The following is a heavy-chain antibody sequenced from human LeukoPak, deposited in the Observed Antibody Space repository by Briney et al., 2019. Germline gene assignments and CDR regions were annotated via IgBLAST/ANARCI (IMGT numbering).Heavy chain of an antibody. CDR1: GYTFTSYY. CDR2: INPSAGST. J-gene: IGHJ4*02. Sequence: ASVKVSCKATGYTFTSYYMHWVRQAPGQGLEWMGIINPSAGSTSDAQKFQGRVTMTRDTSTSTVYMELSSLRSADTAVYYCARERGGGLDYWGQGTLVIVFS. CDR3: ARERGGGLDY. V-gene: IGHV1-46*01. D-gene: IGHD3-16*01.